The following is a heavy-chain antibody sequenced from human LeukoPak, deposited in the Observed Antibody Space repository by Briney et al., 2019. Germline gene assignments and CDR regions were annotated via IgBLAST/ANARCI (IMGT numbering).Heavy chain of an antibody. Sequence: ASVKVSCKASGYTFTSYDINWVRQATGQGLEWMGWMNPNSGNTGYAQKLQGRVTMTTDTSTSTAYMELRSLRSDDTAVYYCARDFRGGYNWQAIDYWGQGTLVTVSS. CDR3: ARDFRGGYNWQAIDY. D-gene: IGHD5-24*01. CDR2: MNPNSGNT. V-gene: IGHV1-8*01. CDR1: GYTFTSYD. J-gene: IGHJ4*02.